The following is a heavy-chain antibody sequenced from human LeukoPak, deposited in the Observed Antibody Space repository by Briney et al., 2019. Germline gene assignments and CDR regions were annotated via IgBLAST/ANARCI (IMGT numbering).Heavy chain of an antibody. V-gene: IGHV4-59*01. CDR1: GGSISNYY. CDR2: VYYTGST. J-gene: IGHJ4*02. CDR3: ARGAMATTPFFDY. D-gene: IGHD5-24*01. Sequence: SETLSLTCPVSGGSISNYYYWTWIRQPPGKGLWWIGCVYYTGSTNFTPSLKSRVTMSLDTSRNQFSLKLTSLTAADTAVYYCARGAMATTPFFDYWGQGTLVTVSS.